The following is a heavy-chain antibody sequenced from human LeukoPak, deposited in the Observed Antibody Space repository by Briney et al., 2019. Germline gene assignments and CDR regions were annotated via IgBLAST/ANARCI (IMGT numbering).Heavy chain of an antibody. V-gene: IGHV3-23*01. Sequence: GGSLRLSCAASGFTFSSYAMSWVRQAPGKGLEWVSAISGSGGSTYYADSVKGRFTISRDNSKNTLYLQRNSLRAEDTAVYYCAEASTVAATPSDYWGQGILVTVSS. CDR3: AEASTVAATPSDY. CDR1: GFTFSSYA. J-gene: IGHJ4*02. D-gene: IGHD2-15*01. CDR2: ISGSGGST.